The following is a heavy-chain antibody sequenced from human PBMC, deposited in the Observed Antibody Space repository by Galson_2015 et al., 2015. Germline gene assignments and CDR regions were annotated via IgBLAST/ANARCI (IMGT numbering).Heavy chain of an antibody. Sequence: SLRLSCAASGFTFSNSVMSWVRQAPGKGLEWVSIISDNGGTTDYADSVKGRFTISRDNSKHTVYLQMNSLRPEDTAVYYCAKGEHLCSGGWYYPFDYWGQGTLVTVSS. CDR2: ISDNGGTT. CDR1: GFTFSNSV. D-gene: IGHD6-19*01. V-gene: IGHV3-23*01. J-gene: IGHJ4*02. CDR3: AKGEHLCSGGWYYPFDY.